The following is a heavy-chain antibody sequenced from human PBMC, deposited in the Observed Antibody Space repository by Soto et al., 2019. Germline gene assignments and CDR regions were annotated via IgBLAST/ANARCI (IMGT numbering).Heavy chain of an antibody. V-gene: IGHV3-21*01. CDR3: ASHVGNSRIYDN. J-gene: IGHJ4*02. CDR1: GFTFSGYS. CDR2: IDSSSTYI. Sequence: EVQLVESGGGLVKPGGSLRLSCVTSGFTFSGYSMNWVRQAPGKGLEWVSSIDSSSTYILYADSVKGRFTISRDNAENSLSLQLNSLRAEDTAVYYCASHVGNSRIYDNWGQGTLVTVSA. D-gene: IGHD3-3*02.